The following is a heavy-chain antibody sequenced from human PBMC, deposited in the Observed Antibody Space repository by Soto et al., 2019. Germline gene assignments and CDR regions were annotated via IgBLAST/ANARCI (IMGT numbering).Heavy chain of an antibody. Sequence: GSLRLSCAASGFTFSSYAMSWVRQAPGKGLEWVSSISGSGGSTYYADSVKGRFTISRDNSKNTLYLQMNSLRAEDTAVYYCAKSYGDYERFEDYWGQGTLVTVSS. J-gene: IGHJ4*02. CDR2: ISGSGGST. V-gene: IGHV3-23*01. CDR3: AKSYGDYERFEDY. CDR1: GFTFSSYA. D-gene: IGHD4-17*01.